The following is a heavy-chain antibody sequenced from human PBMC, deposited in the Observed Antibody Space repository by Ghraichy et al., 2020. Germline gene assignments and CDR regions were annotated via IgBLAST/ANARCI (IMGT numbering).Heavy chain of an antibody. J-gene: IGHJ6*03. D-gene: IGHD5-12*01. CDR3: AKGGYSGYGESFDYYYMDV. CDR2: ISWDGGST. Sequence: GESLNISCAASGFTFDDYAMHWVRQAPGKGLEWVSLISWDGGSTYYADSVKGRFTISRDNSKNSLYLQMNSLRAEDTALYYCAKGGYSGYGESFDYYYMDVWGKGTTVTVSS. CDR1: GFTFDDYA. V-gene: IGHV3-43D*03.